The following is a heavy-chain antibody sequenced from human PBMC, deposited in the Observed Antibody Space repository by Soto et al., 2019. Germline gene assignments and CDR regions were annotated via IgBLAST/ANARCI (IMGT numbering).Heavy chain of an antibody. CDR2: ISAYGGNT. CDR1: GYTFSNFG. CDR3: ARDLVGGMDV. V-gene: IGHV1-18*01. Sequence: ASVKVSCKASGYTFSNFGISWLRQAPGQGLEWMGWISAYGGNTNFAQKFQGRVSMTTDTSTSTAYMELRSLRSDDTAVYYCARDLVGGMDVWGQGTTVTVS. J-gene: IGHJ6*02.